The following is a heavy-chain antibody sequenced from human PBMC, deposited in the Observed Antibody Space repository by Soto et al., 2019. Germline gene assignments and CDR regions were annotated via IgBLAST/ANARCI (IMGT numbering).Heavy chain of an antibody. CDR1: GFRFSDYG. D-gene: IGHD5-12*01. J-gene: IGHJ3*02. CDR3: AKAGGGFNTLLLAGPFDI. CDR2: ISYDGSYE. V-gene: IGHV3-30*18. Sequence: QVQLVESGGGVVQPGRSLRLSCSASGFRFSDYGIHWVRQTPGKGLEWVAAISYDGSYEYYADSLKGRFTISRDNSKNTLSLQMNSLRTEHTAVYYCAKAGGGFNTLLLAGPFDIWGQGTMVTVAS.